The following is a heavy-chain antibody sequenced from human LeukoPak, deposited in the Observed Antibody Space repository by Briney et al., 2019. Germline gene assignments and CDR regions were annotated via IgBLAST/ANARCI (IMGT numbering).Heavy chain of an antibody. CDR1: GFTFSSYA. CDR3: AKDINAVAGTSPFDY. V-gene: IGHV3-23*01. CDR2: ISGSGGST. J-gene: IGHJ4*02. D-gene: IGHD6-19*01. Sequence: GALRLSCAASGFTFSSYAMTWVRQAPGKGLEWISAISGSGGSTYYADSVKGRFTISRDNAKNSLYLQMNSLRAEDTALYYCAKDINAVAGTSPFDYWGQGTLVTVSS.